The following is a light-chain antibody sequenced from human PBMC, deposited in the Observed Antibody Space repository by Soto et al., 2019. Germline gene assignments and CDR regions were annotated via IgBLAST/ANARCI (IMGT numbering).Light chain of an antibody. CDR2: DVN. CDR1: SSDIGAYNF. Sequence: SARTHAASVYGSPGQSSSISYTGTSSDIGAYNFVSWYQQHPGKAPKLMLYDVNIRPSGVSNRFSGSKSGNTASLTISGLQAEDEADYYCTSWTTSTTMIFGGGTKVTVL. J-gene: IGLJ2*01. CDR3: TSWTTSTTMI. V-gene: IGLV2-14*03.